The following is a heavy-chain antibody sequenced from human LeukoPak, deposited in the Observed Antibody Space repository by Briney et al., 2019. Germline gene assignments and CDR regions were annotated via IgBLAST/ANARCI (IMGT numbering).Heavy chain of an antibody. CDR2: ISYDGSNK. D-gene: IGHD6-6*01. J-gene: IGHJ3*02. CDR1: GFTFSSYG. CDR3: AKELLSIAARGAFDI. V-gene: IGHV3-30*18. Sequence: PGGSLRLSCAASGFTFSSYGMHWVRQAPGKGLEWVAVISYDGSNKYYADSVKGRFTISRDNSKNTLYLQMNSLRAEDTAVYYCAKELLSIAARGAFDIWGQGTMVTVSS.